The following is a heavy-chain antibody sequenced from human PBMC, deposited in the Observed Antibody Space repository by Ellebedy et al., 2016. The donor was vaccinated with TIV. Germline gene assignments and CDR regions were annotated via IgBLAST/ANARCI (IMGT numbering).Heavy chain of an antibody. CDR3: AKQSVVGPSSCFDY. J-gene: IGHJ4*02. CDR1: GFTFSSYW. V-gene: IGHV3-7*03. Sequence: GESLKISCAASGFTFSSYWMSWVRQAPGKGLEWVANIKQDGSEKYYVDSVKGRFTISRDNAKNSLYLQINSLRADDTAVYYCAKQSVVGPSSCFDYWGQGALVTVSS. CDR2: IKQDGSEK. D-gene: IGHD6-19*01.